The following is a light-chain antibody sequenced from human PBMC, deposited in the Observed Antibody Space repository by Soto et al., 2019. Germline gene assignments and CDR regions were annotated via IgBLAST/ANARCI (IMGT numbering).Light chain of an antibody. Sequence: EIALTQSPGTLSLSPGERATLSCRASQSVSSSYLAWYQQKPGQAPRLLIYGSSSTATGIPDRFSGSGSRTDFTLPISRLESEDFAVYYCQQYGSSPRTFGQGTKVDIK. CDR3: QQYGSSPRT. V-gene: IGKV3-20*01. CDR2: GSS. J-gene: IGKJ1*01. CDR1: QSVSSSY.